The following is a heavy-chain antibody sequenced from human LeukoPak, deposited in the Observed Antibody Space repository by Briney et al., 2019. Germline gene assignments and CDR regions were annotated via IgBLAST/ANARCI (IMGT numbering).Heavy chain of an antibody. V-gene: IGHV1-69*13. CDR3: ARGLVRGVKRFDP. CDR2: IIPIFGTA. D-gene: IGHD3-10*01. J-gene: IGHJ5*02. CDR1: GGTFSSYA. Sequence: ASVKVSCKASGGTFSSYAISWVRQAPGQGLEWMGGIIPIFGTANYAQKFQGRVTITADESTSTAYMELSSPRSEDTAVYYCARGLVRGVKRFDPWGQGTLVTVSS.